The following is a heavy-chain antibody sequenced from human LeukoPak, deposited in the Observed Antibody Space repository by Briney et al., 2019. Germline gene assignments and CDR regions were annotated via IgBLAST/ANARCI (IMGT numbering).Heavy chain of an antibody. D-gene: IGHD1-14*01. CDR1: GGSISSGGYY. CDR2: IYYSGST. J-gene: IGHJ2*01. V-gene: IGHV4-31*03. CDR3: ARGGNTITPWYSDL. Sequence: SQTLSLTCTVSGGSISSGGYYWSWIRQHPGKGLEWIGYIYYSGSTYYNPSLKSRVTISVDTSKNQFSLKLSSVTAADTAVYYCARGGNTITPWYSDLWGRGTLVTVSS.